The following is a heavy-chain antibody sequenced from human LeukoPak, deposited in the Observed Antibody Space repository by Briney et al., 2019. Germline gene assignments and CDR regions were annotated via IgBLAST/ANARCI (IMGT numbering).Heavy chain of an antibody. V-gene: IGHV3-43D*03. CDR2: INWDGGST. CDR1: GFTFDDYA. J-gene: IGHJ4*02. CDR3: AKDIDVWGSYRYHTGIDY. D-gene: IGHD3-16*02. Sequence: GESLKISCAASGFTFDDYAMHWVRQAPGKGPEWVSLINWDGGSTFYADSVKGRFTISRDNSKNSLYLQMNTLKAEDTALYYCAKDIDVWGSYRYHTGIDYWGQGTLVTVSS.